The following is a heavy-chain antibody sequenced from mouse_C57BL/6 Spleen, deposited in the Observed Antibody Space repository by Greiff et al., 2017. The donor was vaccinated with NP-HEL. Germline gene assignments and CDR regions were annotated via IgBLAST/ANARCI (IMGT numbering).Heavy chain of an antibody. D-gene: IGHD1-1*01. J-gene: IGHJ2*01. CDR3: ARKGYYYGSSHLFDY. CDR2: INPNNGGT. CDR1: GYTFTDYY. Sequence: EVQLQQSGPELVKPGASVKISCKASGYTFTDYYMNWVKQSHGKSLEWIGDINPNNGGTSYNQKFKGKATLTVDKSSSTAYMELRSLTSEDSEVYYCARKGYYYGSSHLFDYWGQGTTLTVSS. V-gene: IGHV1-26*01.